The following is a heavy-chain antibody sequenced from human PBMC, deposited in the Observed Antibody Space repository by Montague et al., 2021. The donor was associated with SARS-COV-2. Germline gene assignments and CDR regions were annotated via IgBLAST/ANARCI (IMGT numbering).Heavy chain of an antibody. Sequence: PELVKPTQTLTLTCTFSGFSLSTTGVGVGWIRQPPGKALEWLALTYWDDDRRYSPSLKSRLTITKDTSKNQVVLTMTNMDPVDTATYFCARNWAYFDYWGQGALVTVSS. CDR1: GFSLSTTGVG. D-gene: IGHD7-27*01. CDR3: ARNWAYFDY. CDR2: TYWDDDR. J-gene: IGHJ4*02. V-gene: IGHV2-5*02.